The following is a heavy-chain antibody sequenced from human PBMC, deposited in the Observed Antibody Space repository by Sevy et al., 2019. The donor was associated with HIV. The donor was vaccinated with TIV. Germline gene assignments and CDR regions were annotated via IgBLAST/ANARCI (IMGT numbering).Heavy chain of an antibody. CDR2: ISSSSSYI. CDR3: ARDRHYDFWSGYHSFDY. J-gene: IGHJ4*02. D-gene: IGHD3-3*01. CDR1: GFTFSSYS. V-gene: IGHV3-21*01. Sequence: GGSLRLSCAASGFTFSSYSMNWVRQAPGKGLEWVSPISSSSSYIYYADSVKGRFTISRDNAKNSLYLQMNSLRAEDTAVYYCARDRHYDFWSGYHSFDYWGQGTLVTVSS.